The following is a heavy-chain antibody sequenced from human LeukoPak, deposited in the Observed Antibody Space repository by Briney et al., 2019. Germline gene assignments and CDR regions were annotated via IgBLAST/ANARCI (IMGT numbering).Heavy chain of an antibody. V-gene: IGHV4-38-2*01. D-gene: IGHD4-17*01. J-gene: IGHJ4*02. CDR3: ARVTYVDDMLYQYFDY. CDR2: IFHSGNS. Sequence: SETLSLTCAVSSYSISSGSYWGWIRQSPGKGLEWVGRIFHSGNSYYNPSLKSPLTMSVDTSKNQFSLKLTSVTAADTALYYCARVTYVDDMLYQYFDYWGQGILVTVSS. CDR1: SYSISSGSY.